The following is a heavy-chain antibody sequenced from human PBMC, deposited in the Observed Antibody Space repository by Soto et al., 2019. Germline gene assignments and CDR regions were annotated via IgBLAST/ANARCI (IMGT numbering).Heavy chain of an antibody. CDR2: ISGGVGIT. Sequence: WGSLRLSCAVSGFPFSSYVMTWVRQAPGKGLEWVSVISGGVGITNYAESVKGRFTISRDNSENTLYLQMNSLRAEDTAVYYCAKAVTLVRGINTYSYGPEVSGKGTTVSVSS. D-gene: IGHD3-10*01. CDR3: AKAVTLVRGINTYSYGPEV. V-gene: IGHV3-23*01. CDR1: GFPFSSYV. J-gene: IGHJ6*04.